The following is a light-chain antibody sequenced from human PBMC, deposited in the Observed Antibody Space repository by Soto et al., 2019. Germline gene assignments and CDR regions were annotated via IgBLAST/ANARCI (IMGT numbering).Light chain of an antibody. Sequence: QSALTQPRSVSGSPGQSVTISCTGTSSDVGGYNYVSWYQQHPGKAPKLVICDVSKRPSGVPDRFSGSKSGNTASLTISGLHAEDEADYYCCSYAGSYVFGTGTKLTVL. V-gene: IGLV2-11*01. CDR1: SSDVGGYNY. CDR3: CSYAGSYV. J-gene: IGLJ1*01. CDR2: DVS.